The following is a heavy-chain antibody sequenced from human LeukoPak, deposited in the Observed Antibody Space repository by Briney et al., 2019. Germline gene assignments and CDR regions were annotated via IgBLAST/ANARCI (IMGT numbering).Heavy chain of an antibody. J-gene: IGHJ3*02. D-gene: IGHD3-22*01. CDR1: GFTVSSNY. CDR3: ARDRYYDSSGYYSHAFDI. Sequence: GGSLRLSCAASGFTVSSNYMSWVRQAPGKGLEWVSVIYSGGSTYYADSVKGRFTISRDNSKNTLYLQMNSLRTEDTAVYYCARDRYYDSSGYYSHAFDIWGQGTMVTVTS. V-gene: IGHV3-66*01. CDR2: IYSGGST.